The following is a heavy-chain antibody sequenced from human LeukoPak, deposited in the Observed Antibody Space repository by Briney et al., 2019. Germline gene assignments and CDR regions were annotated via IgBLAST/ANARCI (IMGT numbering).Heavy chain of an antibody. CDR2: ISDSGSTR. V-gene: IGHV3-48*03. CDR3: ARELAVAGTACFDY. CDR1: GFTFSSYE. D-gene: IGHD6-13*01. Sequence: GGSLRLSCAASGFTFSSYEMNWVRQAPGKGLEWISYISDSGSTRYYADSVKGRFTISRDNARNSLYLQMNSLRAGDTPVYFCARELAVAGTACFDYWGQGTLVTVSS. J-gene: IGHJ4*02.